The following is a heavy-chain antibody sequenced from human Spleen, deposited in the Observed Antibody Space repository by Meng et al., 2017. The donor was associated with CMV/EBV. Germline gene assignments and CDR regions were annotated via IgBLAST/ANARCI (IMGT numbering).Heavy chain of an antibody. CDR1: GYTFTGYY. Sequence: ASVKVSCKASGYTFTGYYMHWVRQAPGQGLEWMGWINPNNGGTNYAQKFQGRVTMTGDTSITTAYMELSRLRSGDMALYYCARVKRYCTGGSCSSTGYYGMDVWGQGTTVTVSS. D-gene: IGHD2-15*01. V-gene: IGHV1-2*02. CDR3: ARVKRYCTGGSCSSTGYYGMDV. J-gene: IGHJ6*02. CDR2: INPNNGGT.